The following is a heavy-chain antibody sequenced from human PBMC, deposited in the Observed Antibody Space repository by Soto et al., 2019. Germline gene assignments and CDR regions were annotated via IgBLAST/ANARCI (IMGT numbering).Heavy chain of an antibody. CDR3: ARMFSGDYTFFFAY. CDR1: GGTFSSHA. Sequence: ASVKVSCKASGGTFSSHAISWVRQAPGQGLEWMGGIIPIFGTANYAQKFQGRVTITADESTSTAYMELRSLKSEDTAVYYCARMFSGDYTFFFAYWGQGTLVTVSS. V-gene: IGHV1-69*13. J-gene: IGHJ4*02. CDR2: IIPIFGTA. D-gene: IGHD4-17*01.